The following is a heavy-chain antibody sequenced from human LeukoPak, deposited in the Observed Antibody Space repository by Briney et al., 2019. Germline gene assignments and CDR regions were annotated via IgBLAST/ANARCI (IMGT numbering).Heavy chain of an antibody. CDR2: ISSSSSYI. Sequence: GGSLRLSCAASGFTFSSYAMHWVRQAPGKGLEWVSSISSSSSYIYYADSVKGRFTISRDNAKNSLYLQMNSLRAEDTAVYYCARASSYNYYYYYGMDVWGQGTTVTVSS. CDR1: GFTFSSYA. CDR3: ARASSYNYYYYYGMDV. V-gene: IGHV3-21*01. J-gene: IGHJ6*02. D-gene: IGHD6-6*01.